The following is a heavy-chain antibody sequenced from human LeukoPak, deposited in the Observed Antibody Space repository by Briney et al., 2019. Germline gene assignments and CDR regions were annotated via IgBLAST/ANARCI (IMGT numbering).Heavy chain of an antibody. J-gene: IGHJ4*02. CDR2: ISSDGSSK. CDR1: GFTFTSYT. Sequence: GRSLRLSCAASGFTFTSYTMHWVRQAPGKGLDWVAVISSDGSSKYYADSVKGRFTISRDNSKNTLYLQMNSLRTEDTAVYYCARDQGRIAAAGNYLSSGYWGQGTLVTVSS. CDR3: ARDQGRIAAAGNYLSSGY. V-gene: IGHV3-30-3*01. D-gene: IGHD6-13*01.